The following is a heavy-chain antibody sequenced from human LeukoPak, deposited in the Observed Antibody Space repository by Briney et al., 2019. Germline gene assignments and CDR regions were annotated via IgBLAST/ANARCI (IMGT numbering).Heavy chain of an antibody. V-gene: IGHV3-48*04. Sequence: GGSLRLSCAASGFTFSSYSMNCVRQAPGEGLEWVSYISSSSSTIYYADSVKGRFTISRDNAKNSLYLQMNSLRAEDTAVYYCARVGKPNYYGSGSFGYWGQGTLVTVSS. J-gene: IGHJ4*02. CDR1: GFTFSSYS. CDR2: ISSSSSTI. D-gene: IGHD3-10*01. CDR3: ARVGKPNYYGSGSFGY.